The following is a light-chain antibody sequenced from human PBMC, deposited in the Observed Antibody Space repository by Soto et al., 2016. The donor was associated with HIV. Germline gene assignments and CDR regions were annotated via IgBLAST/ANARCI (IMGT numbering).Light chain of an antibody. CDR3: YSAADNKEV. CDR2: KDT. Sequence: SFELTQPSSVSVSPGQTVRIICSGDILAKQYARWFQKKPDQAPTLILYKDTERPSWVPDRFSGSSSGTTVTLTIRRAHVEDEADYYCYSAADNKEVFGGGTKLTV. V-gene: IGLV3-27*01. CDR1: ILAKQY. J-gene: IGLJ2*01.